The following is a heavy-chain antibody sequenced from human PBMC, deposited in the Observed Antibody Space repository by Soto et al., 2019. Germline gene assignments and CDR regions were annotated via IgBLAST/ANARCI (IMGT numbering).Heavy chain of an antibody. CDR3: AKDRRSISGAEY. Sequence: GGSPRLSCAPSGFTFSTYGMTWVRQAPGKGLEWVSSISGIGATYYADSVKGRFTISRDNSKNTVYLQMNSLRAEETAVYYCAKDRRSISGAEYWGQGTQVTVSS. CDR2: ISGIGAT. V-gene: IGHV3-23*01. J-gene: IGHJ4*02. D-gene: IGHD3-10*01. CDR1: GFTFSTYG.